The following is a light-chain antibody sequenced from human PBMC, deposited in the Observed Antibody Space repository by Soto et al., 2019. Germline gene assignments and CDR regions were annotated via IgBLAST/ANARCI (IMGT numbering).Light chain of an antibody. J-gene: IGKJ1*01. CDR2: KAS. V-gene: IGKV1-5*03. CDR3: QHYNSYSEA. Sequence: DIQMTQSPSTLSGSVGDRVTITCRASQTISSWLAWYQQKPGKAPKLLIYKASTLKSGVPPRFSGSGSGTEFTLTIRSLQPDDFATYYCQHYNSYSEAFGQGTKVELK. CDR1: QTISSW.